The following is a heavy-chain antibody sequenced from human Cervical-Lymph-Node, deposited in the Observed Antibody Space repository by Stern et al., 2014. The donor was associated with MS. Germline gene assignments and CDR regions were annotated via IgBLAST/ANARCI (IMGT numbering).Heavy chain of an antibody. Sequence: EMQLVESGGGLVQPGGSLRLSCAASGFSFSNYWMHWVRQAPGKGLVCVSRIDSDGSTTGYADSVKGRFTISRDNAKNTLYLQMNSLRAEDTAVYYCATLGWADYWGQGTLVTVSS. V-gene: IGHV3-74*02. D-gene: IGHD5-24*01. CDR1: GFSFSNYW. CDR3: ATLGWADY. J-gene: IGHJ4*02. CDR2: IDSDGSTT.